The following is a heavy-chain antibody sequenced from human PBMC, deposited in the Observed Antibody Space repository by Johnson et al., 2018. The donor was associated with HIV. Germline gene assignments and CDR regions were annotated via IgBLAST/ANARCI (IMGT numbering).Heavy chain of an antibody. CDR3: ARVRTGDSSGYHDAFDI. J-gene: IGHJ3*02. V-gene: IGHV3-30*03. CDR1: GFTFSSYG. D-gene: IGHD3-22*01. Sequence: QVQLVESGGGVVQPGRSLRLSCAASGFTFSSYGMHWVRQAPGKGLEWVAVISYDGSNKYYADSVKGRFTISRDNARNSMYLQMNSLRVEDTALYYCARVRTGDSSGYHDAFDIWGQGTMVIVSS. CDR2: ISYDGSNK.